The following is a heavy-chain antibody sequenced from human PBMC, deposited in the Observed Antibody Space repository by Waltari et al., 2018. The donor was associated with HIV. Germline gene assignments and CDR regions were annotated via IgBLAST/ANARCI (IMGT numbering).Heavy chain of an antibody. CDR1: GFTFDKFA. CDR3: AKTVPTVTSIFEGFDV. J-gene: IGHJ3*01. CDR2: ISGSGGNK. Sequence: QLLESGGGLVQPGGSLRLSCVASGFTFDKFAMNWVRQAPGHGFEWLSSISGSGGNKFYADSVKGRISISRENSKNTVYLQINSLRVDDTAIYYCAKTVPTVTSIFEGFDVWGQGATVTVSS. V-gene: IGHV3-23*01. D-gene: IGHD4-17*01.